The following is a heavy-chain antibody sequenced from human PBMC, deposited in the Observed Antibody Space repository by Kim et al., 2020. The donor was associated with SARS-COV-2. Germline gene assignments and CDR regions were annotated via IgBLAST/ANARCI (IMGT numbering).Heavy chain of an antibody. CDR2: TSPILGTT. J-gene: IGHJ4*02. V-gene: IGHV1-69*13. CDR1: GGTFGNYA. Sequence: SVKVSCKASGGTFGNYAFSWVRQAPGQGLQWMGGTSPILGTTNYAQKFQDRVTITADESMSIAYMELTSLTSDDTAVDYCARGNLHITMTDFWGQGTLV. CDR3: ARGNLHITMTDF. D-gene: IGHD3-22*01.